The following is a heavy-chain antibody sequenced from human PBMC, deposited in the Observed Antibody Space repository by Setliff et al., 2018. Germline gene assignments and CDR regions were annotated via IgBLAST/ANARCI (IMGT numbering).Heavy chain of an antibody. V-gene: IGHV3-48*04. CDR3: ARDSVLRYFDWLLYTPDAFDI. J-gene: IGHJ3*02. Sequence: GGSLRLSCVASGFTFSSYAMSWVRQAPGKGLEWVSYISSSGSTIYYADSVKGRFTISRDNAKNSLYLQMNSLRAEDTAVYYCARDSVLRYFDWLLYTPDAFDIWGQGTMVTVSS. D-gene: IGHD3-9*01. CDR1: GFTFSSYA. CDR2: ISSSGSTI.